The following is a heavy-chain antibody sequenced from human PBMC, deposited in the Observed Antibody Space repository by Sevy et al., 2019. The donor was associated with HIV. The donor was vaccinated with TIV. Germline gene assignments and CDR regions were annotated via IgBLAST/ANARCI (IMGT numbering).Heavy chain of an antibody. J-gene: IGHJ4*02. V-gene: IGHV3-7*01. D-gene: IGHD1-1*01. Sequence: GGSLRLSCAASGFTFSSYWMSWVRQAPGKGLEWVANIKQDGSEKDYVDSVKGRFTISRDNAKNSLNLQMNSLRAEDTAVYYCSRDSAGGNPWVRWGQGTLVTVSS. CDR1: GFTFSSYW. CDR2: IKQDGSEK. CDR3: SRDSAGGNPWVR.